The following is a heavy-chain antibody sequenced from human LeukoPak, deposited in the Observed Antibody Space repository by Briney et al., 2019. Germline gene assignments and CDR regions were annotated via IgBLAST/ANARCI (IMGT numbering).Heavy chain of an antibody. V-gene: IGHV4-59*01. J-gene: IGHJ3*02. Sequence: SETLSLTRTVSGGSISSYYWSWIRQPPRKGLELIVCISYSGSNNYNPSLKSRVTISVDTSKNQFSLKLSSVTAADAAVYYCARDLRVVGSGAFDIWGQGTMVTVSS. D-gene: IGHD2-15*01. CDR2: ISYSGSN. CDR3: ARDLRVVGSGAFDI. CDR1: GGSISSYY.